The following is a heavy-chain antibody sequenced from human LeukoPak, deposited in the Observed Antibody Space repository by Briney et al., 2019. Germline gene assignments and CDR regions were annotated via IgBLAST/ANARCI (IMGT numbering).Heavy chain of an antibody. V-gene: IGHV4-38-2*02. Sequence: SETLSLTCTVSGYYSISSGYYWGWIRQPPGKGLEWIGSIFHSGSTHYNPSLKSRVTISVDTSKNQFSLKVSSVTAADTAVYYCARGGRYGTNFYYWGQGTLVTVSS. CDR1: GYYSISSGYY. CDR2: IFHSGST. CDR3: ARGGRYGTNFYY. D-gene: IGHD1-26*01. J-gene: IGHJ4*02.